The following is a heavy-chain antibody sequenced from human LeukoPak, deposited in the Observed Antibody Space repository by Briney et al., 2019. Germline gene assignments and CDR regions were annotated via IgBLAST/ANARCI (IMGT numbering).Heavy chain of an antibody. CDR2: IRSRDGTV. CDR1: GFTFSYYS. CDR3: VRDHAYAFDI. V-gene: IGHV3-48*01. J-gene: IGHJ3*02. Sequence: GGSLRLSCVASGFTFSYYSMNWGLQAPGGGLEGISYIRSRDGTVSYADSVKGRFTISTDTAKSSLFLQMNGLSADDTAVYYCVRDHAYAFDIWGQGTMVTVSS.